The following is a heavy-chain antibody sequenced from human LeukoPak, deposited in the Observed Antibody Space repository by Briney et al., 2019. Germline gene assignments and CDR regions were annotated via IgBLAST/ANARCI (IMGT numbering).Heavy chain of an antibody. Sequence: NPSETLSLTCAVYGGSFSGYYWSWIRQPPGKGLEWIGEINHSGSTNYNPSLKSRVTISVDTSKNQFSLKLSSVTAADTAVYYCARGRYYYDSSAPGGIDYWGQGTLVTVSS. CDR2: INHSGST. CDR1: GGSFSGYY. V-gene: IGHV4-34*01. CDR3: ARGRYYYDSSAPGGIDY. D-gene: IGHD3-22*01. J-gene: IGHJ4*02.